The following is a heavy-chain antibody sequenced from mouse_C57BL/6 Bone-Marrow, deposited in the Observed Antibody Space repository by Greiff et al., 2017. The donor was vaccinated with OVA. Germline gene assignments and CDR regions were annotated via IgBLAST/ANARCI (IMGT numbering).Heavy chain of an antibody. CDR3: ARSTTGFDY. CDR2: IRNKANGYTT. Sequence: EVMLVESGGGLVQPGGSLSLSCAAFGFTFTDYYMSWVRQPPGKALEWLGFIRNKANGYTTEYSASVKGRFTISRDNSQSILYLQMNALRAEDSATYYCARSTTGFDYWGQGTTLTVSS. J-gene: IGHJ2*01. CDR1: GFTFTDYY. D-gene: IGHD4-1*02. V-gene: IGHV7-3*01.